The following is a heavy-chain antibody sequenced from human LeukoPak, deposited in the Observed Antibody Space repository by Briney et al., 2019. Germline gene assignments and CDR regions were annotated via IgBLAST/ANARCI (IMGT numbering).Heavy chain of an antibody. CDR1: GFTFTSYS. V-gene: IGHV3-74*01. CDR3: LRDLNWSLDQ. J-gene: IGHJ4*02. CDR2: IKSDGITI. Sequence: GGSLRLSCAASGFTFTSYSMSWVRQAPGKGLEWVSRIKSDGITITYADSVKGRFTISRDNAKNTLYLQMNSLRAEDTAVYYCLRDLNWSLDQWGQGTLVTVSS. D-gene: IGHD1-20*01.